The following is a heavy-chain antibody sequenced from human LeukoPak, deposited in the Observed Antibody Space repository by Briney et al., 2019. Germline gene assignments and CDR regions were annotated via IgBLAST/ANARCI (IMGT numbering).Heavy chain of an antibody. J-gene: IGHJ6*02. Sequence: GRSLRLSCAASGFTFSSYAMNWVRQAPGKGLEWVAVISYDGSNKYYADSVKGPFTISRDNSKNSLYLQMNSLRADATAVYYCARDALRYFDSLPHRGGNYYYGMDVWGQGTTVTVSS. CDR2: ISYDGSNK. CDR1: GFTFSSYA. CDR3: ARDALRYFDSLPHRGGNYYYGMDV. D-gene: IGHD3-9*01. V-gene: IGHV3-30*04.